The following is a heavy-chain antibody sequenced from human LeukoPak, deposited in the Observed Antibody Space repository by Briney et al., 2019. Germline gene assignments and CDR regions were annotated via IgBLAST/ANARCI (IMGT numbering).Heavy chain of an antibody. V-gene: IGHV3-23*01. CDR2: ISAGGGST. J-gene: IGHJ4*02. CDR3: AQDSLADIDY. CDR1: EFTFSSYA. Sequence: GGSLRLSCAASEFTFSSYAMSWVRQAPGKGREWVSAISAGGGSTYYADSVEGRFAISRDSSKNTLYLQMSSLRAEDTAVYYCAQDSLADIDYWGQGTLVTVSS. D-gene: IGHD3-16*01.